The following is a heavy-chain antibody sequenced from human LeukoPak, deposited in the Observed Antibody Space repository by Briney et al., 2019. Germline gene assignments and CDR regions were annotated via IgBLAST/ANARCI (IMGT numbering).Heavy chain of an antibody. J-gene: IGHJ4*02. CDR1: GFTFSSYS. D-gene: IGHD2-2*02. Sequence: PGGSLRLSCAASGFTFSSYSMNWIRQPPGKGLEWIGSIYHSGSTYYNPSLKSRVTISVDTSKNQFSLKLSSVTAADTAVYYCARDPIVVVPAAIYDYWGQGTLVTVSS. CDR3: ARDPIVVVPAAIYDY. CDR2: IYHSGST. V-gene: IGHV4-38-2*02.